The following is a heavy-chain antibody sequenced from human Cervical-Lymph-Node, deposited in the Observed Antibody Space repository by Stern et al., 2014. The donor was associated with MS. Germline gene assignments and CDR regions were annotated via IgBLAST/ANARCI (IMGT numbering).Heavy chain of an antibody. V-gene: IGHV1-2*04. Sequence: VQLGQSGAEVKKPGASVKVSGKASGDSGTGEDMPWVRRAPGQGLEWMRWVNPNSGGTNYAQKFQGWVTMTRDTSISTAYMELSRLRSDDTAVYYCARALQNRIAAAGTPLGYWGQGTLVTVSS. CDR1: GDSGTGED. CDR2: VNPNSGGT. J-gene: IGHJ4*02. CDR3: ARALQNRIAAAGTPLGY. D-gene: IGHD6-13*01.